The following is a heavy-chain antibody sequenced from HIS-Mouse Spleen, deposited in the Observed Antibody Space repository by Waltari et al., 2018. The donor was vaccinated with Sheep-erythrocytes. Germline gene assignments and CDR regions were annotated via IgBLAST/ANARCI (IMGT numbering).Heavy chain of an antibody. CDR1: VFPFSTYD. V-gene: IGHV3-13*01. CDR2: IGTAGDT. Sequence: EVQLVESGGGLVQPGGSLILSCAASVFPFSTYDMHWVRQATGKGLEWVSAIGTAGDTYYPGSVKGRFTISRENAKNSLYLQMNSLRAGDTAVYYCARESLDAFDIWGKGTMVTVSS. J-gene: IGHJ3*02. CDR3: ARESLDAFDI.